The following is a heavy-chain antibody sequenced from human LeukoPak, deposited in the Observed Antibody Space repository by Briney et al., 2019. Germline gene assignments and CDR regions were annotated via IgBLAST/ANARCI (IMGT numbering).Heavy chain of an antibody. CDR3: AKVAKYFYGPETYYFFEQ. J-gene: IGHJ4*02. CDR2: ISRSGSTK. CDR1: GFTFSDYN. V-gene: IGHV3-11*04. D-gene: IGHD3-10*01. Sequence: PGGSLRLSCAASGFTFSDYNMRWIRQAPGKGLEWVSSISRSGSTKYYADSVKGRFTISRDNAKNSLFLQMNSLRVEDTAVYYCAKVAKYFYGPETYYFFEQWGQGTPVTASS.